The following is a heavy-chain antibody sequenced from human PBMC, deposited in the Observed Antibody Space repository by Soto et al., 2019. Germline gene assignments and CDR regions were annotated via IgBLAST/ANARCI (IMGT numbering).Heavy chain of an antibody. D-gene: IGHD5-12*01. CDR1: GGSISSSSYY. CDR2: IYYSGST. V-gene: IGHV4-39*01. J-gene: IGHJ5*01. Sequence: SETLSLTCAVSGGSISSSSYYWGWIRQPPGKGLEWIGSIYYSGSTYYNPSLKSRVTISVDTSKNQFSLKLSSVTAADTAVYYCARLRRDGYNWDSWGHGTLVILSS. CDR3: ARLRRDGYNWDS.